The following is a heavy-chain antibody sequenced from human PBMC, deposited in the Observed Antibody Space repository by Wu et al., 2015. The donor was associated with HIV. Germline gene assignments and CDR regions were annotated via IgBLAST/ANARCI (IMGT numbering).Heavy chain of an antibody. Sequence: QVQLVQSGAEVKKPGSSVKVSCKASGGTLRDYAISWVRQAPGQGLEWMGGIIPIFGTANYAQKFQGRVTITTDESTSTAYMELSSLRSEDTAVYYCARDRSSSWYYRGGMDVWGQGTTVTVSS. CDR3: ARDRSSSWYYRGGMDV. D-gene: IGHD6-13*01. CDR2: IIPIFGTA. V-gene: IGHV1-69*05. J-gene: IGHJ6*02. CDR1: GGTLRDYA.